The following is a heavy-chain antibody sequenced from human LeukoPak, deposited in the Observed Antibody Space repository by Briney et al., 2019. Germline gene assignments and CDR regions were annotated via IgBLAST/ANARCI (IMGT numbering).Heavy chain of an antibody. CDR3: ARGDNSAFDI. CDR1: GFTFSSYE. Sequence: PGGSLRLSCAASGFTFSSYEMNWVRQAPGKGLEWVSYLSSSGTTIYYADSVKGRFTISRDNAKNSLYLQMNSLRAEDTAVYYCARGDNSAFDIWGQGTMVTVSS. D-gene: IGHD3-22*01. V-gene: IGHV3-48*03. J-gene: IGHJ3*02. CDR2: LSSSGTTI.